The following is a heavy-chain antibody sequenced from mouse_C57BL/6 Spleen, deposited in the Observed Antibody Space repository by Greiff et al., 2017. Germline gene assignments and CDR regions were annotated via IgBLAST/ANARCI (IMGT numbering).Heavy chain of an antibody. Sequence: QVQLKQSGPGLVQPSQSLSITCTVSGFSLTSYGVHWVRQSPGKGLEWLGVIWSGGSTDYNAAFISRLSISKDNSKSQVFFKMNSLQADDTAIYYCARGRVYDYDERYARDYWGQGTSVTVSS. CDR2: IWSGGST. CDR1: GFSLTSYG. D-gene: IGHD2-4*01. V-gene: IGHV2-2*01. CDR3: ARGRVYDYDERYARDY. J-gene: IGHJ4*01.